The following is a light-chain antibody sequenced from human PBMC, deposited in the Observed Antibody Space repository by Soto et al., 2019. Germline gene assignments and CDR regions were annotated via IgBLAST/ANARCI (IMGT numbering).Light chain of an antibody. J-gene: IGLJ2*01. CDR2: GNS. CDR1: SSNIGAGYD. CDR3: QSYDSSPSGVV. Sequence: QSVLTQPPSVSGAPGQRVTISCTGSSSNIGAGYDVHWYQQLPGTAPKLLIYGNSNRPSGVPDRFSGSKSGTSASLAITELQAEDEADYYCQSYDSSPSGVVFGGGTQVTVL. V-gene: IGLV1-40*01.